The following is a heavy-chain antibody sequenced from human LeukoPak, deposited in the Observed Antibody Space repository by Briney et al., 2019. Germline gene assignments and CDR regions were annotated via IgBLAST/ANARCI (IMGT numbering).Heavy chain of an antibody. Sequence: SETLSLTCAVYGGSFSGYYWSWIRQPPGKGLEWIGEINHSGSTNYNPSLKSRVTISVDTSKNQFSLKLSSVTAADTAVYYCARVLGATGSGWYFDYWGQGTLVTVSS. J-gene: IGHJ4*02. CDR2: INHSGST. V-gene: IGHV4-34*01. CDR3: ARVLGATGSGWYFDY. D-gene: IGHD1-26*01. CDR1: GGSFSGYY.